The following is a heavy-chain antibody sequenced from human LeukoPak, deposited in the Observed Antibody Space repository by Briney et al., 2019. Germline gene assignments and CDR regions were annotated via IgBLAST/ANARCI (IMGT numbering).Heavy chain of an antibody. CDR2: IYPGDSDT. J-gene: IGHJ6*03. CDR3: ARGSGWTYYYMDV. CDR1: GYSFTSYW. D-gene: IGHD6-19*01. V-gene: IGHV5-51*01. Sequence: AESLNISCKGSGYSFTSYWIGWVRQMPGKGLEWMGIIYPGDSDTRYSPSLQGQVTISADKSISTAYLQWSSLKASDTAMYYCARGSGWTYYYMDVWGKGTTVTVSS.